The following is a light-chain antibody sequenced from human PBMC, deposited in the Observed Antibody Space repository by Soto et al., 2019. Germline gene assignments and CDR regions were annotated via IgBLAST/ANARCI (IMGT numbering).Light chain of an antibody. V-gene: IGKV3-15*01. J-gene: IGKJ4*01. Sequence: EIVLTQSPDTLSLSPGERATLSCRASQSISTNLAWYQQKPGQAPRLLIYGASTRATGVPARFSGSGSATQFTLTISSLQSEDFGFYYCQQYRQWPVAFGGGTKVDI. CDR1: QSISTN. CDR3: QQYRQWPVA. CDR2: GAS.